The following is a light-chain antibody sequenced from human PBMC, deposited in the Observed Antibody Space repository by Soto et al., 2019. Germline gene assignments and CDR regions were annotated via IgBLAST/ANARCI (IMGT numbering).Light chain of an antibody. CDR3: QQYNKWPWT. CDR1: QSISDT. V-gene: IGKV3-15*01. J-gene: IGKJ1*01. CDR2: GAS. Sequence: EVVMTLSPSTLSVSHRGRATLSFRASQSISDTLAWYQQKPGQAPRLLIYGASKRATGFPARFSGSGSGTDFTLTISSLQSEDFAVYYCQQYNKWPWTFGQGSKVDIK.